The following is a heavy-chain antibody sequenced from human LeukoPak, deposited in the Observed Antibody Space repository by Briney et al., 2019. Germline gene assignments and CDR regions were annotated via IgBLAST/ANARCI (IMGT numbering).Heavy chain of an antibody. Sequence: SETLSLTCTVSGGSISSGGYYWSWIRQHPGKGLEWIGYIYYSGSTYYNPTLKSRVTISVDTSKNQFSLKLSSATAADTAVYYCARDFLGYCSGGSCNGAFDIWGQGTMVTVSS. CDR1: GGSISSGGYY. CDR3: ARDFLGYCSGGSCNGAFDI. CDR2: IYYSGST. J-gene: IGHJ3*02. D-gene: IGHD2-15*01. V-gene: IGHV4-31*03.